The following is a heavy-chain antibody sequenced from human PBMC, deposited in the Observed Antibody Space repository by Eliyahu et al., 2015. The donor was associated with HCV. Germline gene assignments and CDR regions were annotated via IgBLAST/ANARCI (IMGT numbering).Heavy chain of an antibody. V-gene: IGHV4-59*08. Sequence: QVQLQESGPGLVKPSETLSLTCTVSGASISSYYWSWIRQPPGKGLEWIGYIFYSGSTSYNPSLKSRVTISVDTSKNQFSLKLRSVTAADTAVYFCARQYTSLGGDWFDPWGQGTLVTVSS. CDR1: GASISSYY. CDR3: ARQYTSLGGDWFDP. D-gene: IGHD3-16*01. J-gene: IGHJ5*02. CDR2: IFYSGST.